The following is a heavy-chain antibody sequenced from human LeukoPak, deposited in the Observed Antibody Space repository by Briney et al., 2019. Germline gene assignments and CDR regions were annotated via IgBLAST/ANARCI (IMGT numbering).Heavy chain of an antibody. J-gene: IGHJ5*02. Sequence: GGSLRLSCAATGFPFSNHAMSWVRQPPGKGLEWVAAISNGNTYYADSVRGRFAISRDDSKNMVYLQMNSLRDEDTALYYCVREAGYCASVCLKSNWFDPWGQGTQVTVSS. CDR2: ISNGNT. CDR3: VREAGYCASVCLKSNWFDP. D-gene: IGHD2-15*01. V-gene: IGHV3-23*01. CDR1: GFPFSNHA.